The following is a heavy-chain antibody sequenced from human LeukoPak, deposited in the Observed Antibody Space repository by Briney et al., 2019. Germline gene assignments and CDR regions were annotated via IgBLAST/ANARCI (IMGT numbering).Heavy chain of an antibody. V-gene: IGHV3-15*01. J-gene: IGHJ4*02. Sequence: KPEGSLRLSCAASGFTFSNAWMSWVRQAPGKGLEWVGRIKSKTDGGTTDYAAPVKGRFTISRDDSKNTLYLQMNSLKTEDTAVYYCAVGGSYSDFDYWGQGTLVTVFS. D-gene: IGHD1-26*01. CDR1: GFTFSNAW. CDR3: AVGGSYSDFDY. CDR2: IKSKTDGGTT.